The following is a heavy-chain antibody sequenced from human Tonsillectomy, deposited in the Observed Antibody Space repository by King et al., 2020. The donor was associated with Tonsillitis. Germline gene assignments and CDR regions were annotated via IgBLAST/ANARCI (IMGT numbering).Heavy chain of an antibody. V-gene: IGHV3-30-3*01. D-gene: IGHD5-18*01. J-gene: IGHJ6*02. CDR2: ISYDGSNK. CDR3: AREGYSYGYKSVSYYYGMDV. Sequence: VQLVESGGGVVQPGRSLRLSCAASGFTFSSYAMHWVRQAPGKGLEWVAVISYDGSNKYYADSVKGRFTISRDNSKNTLYLQMNSLRAEETAVYYCAREGYSYGYKSVSYYYGMDVWGQGTTVTVSS. CDR1: GFTFSSYA.